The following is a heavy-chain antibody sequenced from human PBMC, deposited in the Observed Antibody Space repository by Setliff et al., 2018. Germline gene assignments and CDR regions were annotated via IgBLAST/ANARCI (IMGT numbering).Heavy chain of an antibody. CDR2: ISPHTGNT. CDR3: SRLVRYCTTTSCQRLSGDEY. CDR1: GYTFSDYG. D-gene: IGHD2-2*01. V-gene: IGHV1-18*01. J-gene: IGHJ4*02. Sequence: ASVKVSCKTSGYTFSDYGIAWVRQAPGQGLEWMGWISPHTGNTFYSPKLHGRLTLTTDTSTGTAYLELRSLRSDDTAVYYCSRLVRYCTTTSCQRLSGDEYWGQGTLVTVS.